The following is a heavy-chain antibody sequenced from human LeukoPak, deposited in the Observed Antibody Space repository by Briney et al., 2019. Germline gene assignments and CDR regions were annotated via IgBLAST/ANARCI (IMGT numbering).Heavy chain of an antibody. CDR2: IKQDGSEK. D-gene: IGHD4-11*01. CDR3: AREDHSKYEY. Sequence: GGSLRLSCVASGFSFSSYWMSWVRQAPGKGPEWVASIKQDGSEKFYVDSVKGRFIISKDNARNSLYLQINSLRAEDTAVYYCAREDHSKYEYWGQGTRVTVSS. V-gene: IGHV3-7*01. J-gene: IGHJ4*02. CDR1: GFSFSSYW.